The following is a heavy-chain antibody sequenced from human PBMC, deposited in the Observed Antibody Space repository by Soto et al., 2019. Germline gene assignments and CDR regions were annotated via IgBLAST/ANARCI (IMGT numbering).Heavy chain of an antibody. CDR1: GFTFSSYG. D-gene: IGHD3-22*01. CDR2: IWYDGSNK. J-gene: IGHJ4*02. V-gene: IGHV3-33*01. CDR3: ARDSSGYEPVYFDY. Sequence: QVQLVESGGGVVQPGRSLRLSCAASGFTFSSYGMHWVRQAPGKGLEWVAVIWYDGSNKYYADSVKGRFAISRDNSKNSLYLQMNSLRAEDTAVYYCARDSSGYEPVYFDYWGQGTLVTVSS.